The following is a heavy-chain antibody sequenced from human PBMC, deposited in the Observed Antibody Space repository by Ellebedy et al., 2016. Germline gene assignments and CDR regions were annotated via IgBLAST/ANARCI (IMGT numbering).Heavy chain of an antibody. J-gene: IGHJ6*02. CDR3: ARDIHYDFWSGYYTRDYYYYYGMDV. CDR2: INPNSGGT. D-gene: IGHD3-3*01. V-gene: IGHV1-2*04. CDR1: GYTFTGYY. Sequence: ASVKVSCKASGYTFTGYYMHWVRQAPGQGLEWMGWINPNSGGTNYAQKFQGWVTMTRDTSISTAYMELSRLRSDDTAVYYCARDIHYDFWSGYYTRDYYYYYGMDVWGQGTTVTVSS.